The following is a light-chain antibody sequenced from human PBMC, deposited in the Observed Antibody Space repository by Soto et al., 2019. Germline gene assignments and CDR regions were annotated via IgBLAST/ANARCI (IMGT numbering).Light chain of an antibody. J-gene: IGKJ5*01. CDR3: QQANSFPT. V-gene: IGKV1-5*03. CDR1: QSVRDS. Sequence: DIQMTQSPSTLAAFLGDRVTITCRANQSVRDSMAWYQQRPGKAPKLLIYKASTLENGVPSRFSASGSGTEFTLTISSLQPDDFATYYCQQANSFPTFGRGTRLEIK. CDR2: KAS.